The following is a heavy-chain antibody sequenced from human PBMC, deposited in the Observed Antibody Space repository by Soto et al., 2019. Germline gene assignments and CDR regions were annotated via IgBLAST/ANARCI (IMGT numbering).Heavy chain of an antibody. CDR3: ARGESGVLDI. V-gene: IGHV3-23*01. J-gene: IGHJ3*02. CDR2: INAIVHST. CDR1: GLAVGSHG. Sequence: EVQLLESGGGLAQPGGSLRLSCVVSGLAVGSHGLSWVRQAPGRGLEWVSSINAIVHSTFYEDSVKGRSAITRDTSENTPSLQMNSLRVEDTALYWCARGESGVLDIWGQGTKVTVSS. D-gene: IGHD7-27*01.